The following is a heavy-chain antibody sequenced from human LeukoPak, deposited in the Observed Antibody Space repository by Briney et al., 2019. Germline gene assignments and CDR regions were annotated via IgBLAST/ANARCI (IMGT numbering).Heavy chain of an antibody. V-gene: IGHV3-49*03. CDR1: GFAFRDYV. Sequence: PGGSLRLSCMTSGFAFRDYVMNWFRQAPGKGLAWVGFIKTEGTTEYAASLKDKFTISRDDSKNIAYLRINSLKPEDTAVYYCTRSNWGKDPDFDYWGQGTLVTVSS. CDR2: IKTEGTT. CDR3: TRSNWGKDPDFDY. J-gene: IGHJ4*02. D-gene: IGHD7-27*01.